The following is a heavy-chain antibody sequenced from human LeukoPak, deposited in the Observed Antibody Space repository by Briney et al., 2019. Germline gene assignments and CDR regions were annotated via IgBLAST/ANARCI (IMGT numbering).Heavy chain of an antibody. CDR1: GYTFTNYD. Sequence: ASVKVSCKASGYTFTNYDINWVRQATGQGLEWMGWMNPNSGNTVYAQKFQGRVTITGNTSISTAYMELSSLRSEDTAVYYCARDRAVATIGGVDYWGQGTLVTVSS. CDR2: MNPNSGNT. CDR3: ARDRAVATIGGVDY. V-gene: IGHV1-8*03. D-gene: IGHD5-12*01. J-gene: IGHJ4*02.